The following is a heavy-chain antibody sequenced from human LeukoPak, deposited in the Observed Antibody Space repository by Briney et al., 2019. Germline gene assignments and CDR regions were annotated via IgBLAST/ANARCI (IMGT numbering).Heavy chain of an antibody. Sequence: GGSLRLSCTASGFSFGDYAMSWFRQAPGKGLEWVGFIRSKAYGGTTEYAASVKGRFTISRDDSKSIAYLQMNSLKTEDTAVYYCTRMYYDILTGYPYFDYWGQGTLVTVSS. J-gene: IGHJ4*02. CDR2: IRSKAYGGTT. CDR1: GFSFGDYA. D-gene: IGHD3-9*01. V-gene: IGHV3-49*03. CDR3: TRMYYDILTGYPYFDY.